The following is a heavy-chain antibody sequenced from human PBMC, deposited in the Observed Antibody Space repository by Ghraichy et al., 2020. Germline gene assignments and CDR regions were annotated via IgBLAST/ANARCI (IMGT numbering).Heavy chain of an antibody. V-gene: IGHV1-18*03. Sequence: ASVKVSCKASGYTFTTYGISWVRQAPGQGLEWVGWISGKDGETNYAQKLRGRVTMTTDTSTTTVYMELRSLRSDDMAVYYCARDYYYYDSGGYEDTFDIWGQGTMVTVAS. J-gene: IGHJ3*02. D-gene: IGHD3-22*01. CDR1: GYTFTTYG. CDR2: ISGKDGET. CDR3: ARDYYYYDSGGYEDTFDI.